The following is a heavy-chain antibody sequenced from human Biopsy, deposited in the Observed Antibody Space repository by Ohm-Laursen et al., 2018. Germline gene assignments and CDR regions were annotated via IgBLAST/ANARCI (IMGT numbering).Heavy chain of an antibody. CDR2: INPSGSTT. J-gene: IGHJ4*02. D-gene: IGHD6-19*01. V-gene: IGHV1-46*01. CDR1: GYTFTSYY. CDR3: ARNTGWYGDLYYFDY. Sequence: SAKVSCKASGYTFTSYYMHWVRQAPGQGLEWMGMINPSGSTTSYPQIFQGRVTMTRDTSKSTVYMELSSLRSADTAVYFCARNTGWYGDLYYFDYWGQGTLVTVSS.